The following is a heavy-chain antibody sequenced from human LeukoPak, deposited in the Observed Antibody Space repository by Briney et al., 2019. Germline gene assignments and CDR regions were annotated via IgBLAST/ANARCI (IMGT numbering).Heavy chain of an antibody. V-gene: IGHV4-39*01. CDR2: IRYSGSS. D-gene: IGHD5/OR15-5a*01. CDR3: ATSDTVSTYNWFDP. J-gene: IGHJ5*02. Sequence: SETLSLTCNVSGGSISSNTYFWGWIRRPPGKGLEWIGSIRYSGSSYYNPSLKSRVTISVDTSNNQFSLHLTSLTAADTAVYYCATSDTVSTYNWFDPWGLGTLVTVS. CDR1: GGSISSNTYF.